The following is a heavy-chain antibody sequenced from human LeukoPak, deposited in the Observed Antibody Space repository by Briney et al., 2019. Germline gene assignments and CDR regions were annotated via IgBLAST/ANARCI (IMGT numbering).Heavy chain of an antibody. J-gene: IGHJ3*02. Sequence: QPGGSLRLSCAASGVTLSDHHMDWARQAPGKGLEWVGRTRNKARGYTTEYAASVKGRFTISRDDSKTLVYLRMNSLKTEDTAVYFCARDGAEGDNSAFDIWGQGTVVTVSS. CDR1: GVTLSDHH. V-gene: IGHV3-72*01. CDR3: ARDGAEGDNSAFDI. CDR2: TRNKARGYTT. D-gene: IGHD3-22*01.